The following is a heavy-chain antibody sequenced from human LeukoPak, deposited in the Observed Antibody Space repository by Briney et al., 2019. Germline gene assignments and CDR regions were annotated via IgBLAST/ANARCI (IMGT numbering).Heavy chain of an antibody. Sequence: PGGSLRLSCSASGFTFGTYAMHWVRQAPGKGLEWVAVIFDERNKFVADSVKGRFTISRDNFKNTLYLQMNSLRDEDTAVHYCARDPIAAEPDYFDYWGQGTLVTVSS. CDR1: GFTFGTYA. D-gene: IGHD6-25*01. CDR3: ARDPIAAEPDYFDY. V-gene: IGHV3-30*04. CDR2: IFDERNK. J-gene: IGHJ4*02.